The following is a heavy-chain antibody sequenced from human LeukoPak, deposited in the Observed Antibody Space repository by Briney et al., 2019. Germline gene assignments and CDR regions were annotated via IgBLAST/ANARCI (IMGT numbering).Heavy chain of an antibody. Sequence: PGGSLRLSCAASGFTVSSNYMSWVRQAPGKGLEWVSVIYSGGSTYYADSVKGRFTISRDNSKNTLYLQMNSLRAGDTAVYYCARDRYYYDSSGYYSFDYWGQGTLVTVSS. J-gene: IGHJ4*02. CDR3: ARDRYYYDSSGYYSFDY. V-gene: IGHV3-66*01. CDR1: GFTVSSNY. D-gene: IGHD3-22*01. CDR2: IYSGGST.